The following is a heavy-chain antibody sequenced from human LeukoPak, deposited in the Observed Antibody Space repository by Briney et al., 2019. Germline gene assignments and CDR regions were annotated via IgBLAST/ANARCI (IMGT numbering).Heavy chain of an antibody. Sequence: PSETLSLTCAVYGGSFSGYYWSWIRQPPGKGLEWIGEINHSGSTNYNPSLKSRVTISVDTSKNQFSLKLSSVTAADTAVYYCARGARYCSSTSCSPHHIHYYMDVWGKGTTVTVSS. D-gene: IGHD2-2*01. CDR2: INHSGST. CDR3: ARGARYCSSTSCSPHHIHYYMDV. J-gene: IGHJ6*03. CDR1: GGSFSGYY. V-gene: IGHV4-34*01.